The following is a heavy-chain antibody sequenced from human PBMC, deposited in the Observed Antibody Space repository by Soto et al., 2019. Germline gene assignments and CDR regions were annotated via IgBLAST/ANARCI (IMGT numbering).Heavy chain of an antibody. J-gene: IGHJ6*02. D-gene: IGHD3-3*01. Sequence: SETLSLTCTVSGGSISSSSYYWGWIRQPPGKGLEWIRSIYYSGSTYYNPSLKSRVTISVDTSKNQFSLKLSSVTAADTAVYYCARLLNYDFWSGYYMDGMDVWGQGTTVTVSS. CDR2: IYYSGST. CDR3: ARLLNYDFWSGYYMDGMDV. CDR1: GGSISSSSYY. V-gene: IGHV4-39*01.